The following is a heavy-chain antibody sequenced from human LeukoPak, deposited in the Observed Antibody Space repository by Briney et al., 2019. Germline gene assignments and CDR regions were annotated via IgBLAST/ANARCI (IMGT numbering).Heavy chain of an antibody. V-gene: IGHV4-30-2*01. D-gene: IGHD5-18*01. J-gene: IGHJ4*02. Sequence: SETLSLTCTVSGGSISSGGYYWSWIRQPPGKGLEWIGYIYHSGSTYYNPSLKSRVTISVDRSKNQFSLKLSSVTAADTAVYYCARVADTAMVNFDYWGQGTLVTVSS. CDR3: ARVADTAMVNFDY. CDR2: IYHSGST. CDR1: GGSISSGGYY.